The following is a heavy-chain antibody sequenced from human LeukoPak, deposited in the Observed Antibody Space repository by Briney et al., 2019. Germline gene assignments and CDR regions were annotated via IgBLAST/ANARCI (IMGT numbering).Heavy chain of an antibody. CDR2: IYTSGST. Sequence: PSETLSLTCTVSGGSISSYYWSWIRQPAGKGLEWIGRIYTSGSTYYNPSLKSRVTISVDTPKNQFSLKLSSVTAADTAVYYCARGGGSSWYGYWGQGTLVTVSS. D-gene: IGHD6-13*01. CDR1: GGSISSYY. J-gene: IGHJ4*02. V-gene: IGHV4-4*07. CDR3: ARGGGSSWYGY.